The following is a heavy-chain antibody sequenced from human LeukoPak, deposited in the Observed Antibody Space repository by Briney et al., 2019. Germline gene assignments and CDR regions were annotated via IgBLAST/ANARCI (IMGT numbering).Heavy chain of an antibody. CDR3: AKGDYDILTGYYPVDY. CDR2: ISGSGGST. J-gene: IGHJ4*02. Sequence: GGSLRLSCAASGFTFSSYGMHWVRQAPGKGLEWVSAISGSGGSTYYADSVKGRFTISRDNSKNTLYLQMNSLRAEDTAVYYCAKGDYDILTGYYPVDYWGQGTLVTVSS. CDR1: GFTFSSYG. D-gene: IGHD3-9*01. V-gene: IGHV3-23*01.